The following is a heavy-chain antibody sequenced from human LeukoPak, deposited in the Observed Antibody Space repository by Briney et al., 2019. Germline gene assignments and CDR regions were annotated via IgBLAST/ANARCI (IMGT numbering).Heavy chain of an antibody. CDR3: ARSFTPSFDY. V-gene: IGHV4-34*01. CDR1: GGSFSGYY. Sequence: PSETLSLTCAVYGGSFSGYYWSWIRRPPGKGLEWIGEINHSGSTNYNPSLKSRVTISVDTSKNQFSLKLSSVTAADTAVYYCARSFTPSFDYWGQGTLVTVSS. J-gene: IGHJ4*02. CDR2: INHSGST.